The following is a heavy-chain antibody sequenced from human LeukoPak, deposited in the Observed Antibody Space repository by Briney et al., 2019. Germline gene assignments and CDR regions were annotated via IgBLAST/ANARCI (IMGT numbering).Heavy chain of an antibody. V-gene: IGHV4-39*07. CDR1: GGSISSSSYY. CDR2: IYYSGTT. J-gene: IGHJ4*02. CDR3: ARGSEEMATPRPVYFDY. D-gene: IGHD5-24*01. Sequence: SETLSLTCTVSGGSISSSSYYWGWIRQPPGKGLEWIGSIYYSGTTYYNPSLKSRVTISVDTSKNQFSLKLSSVTAADTAVYYCARGSEEMATPRPVYFDYWGQGTLVAVSS.